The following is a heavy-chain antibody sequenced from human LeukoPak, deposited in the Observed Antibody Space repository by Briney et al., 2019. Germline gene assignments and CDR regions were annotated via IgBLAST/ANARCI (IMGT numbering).Heavy chain of an antibody. V-gene: IGHV3-48*03. CDR2: ISSSGSTI. Sequence: PGGSLRLSCAASGFTFSNYEMNWVRQAPGKGLEWVSYISSSGSTIYYADSVKGRFTISRDNAKNSLYLQMSSLRAEDTAVYYCARDGYCSRTNCYGGYWGQGSLVTVSS. D-gene: IGHD2-2*01. J-gene: IGHJ4*02. CDR3: ARDGYCSRTNCYGGY. CDR1: GFTFSNYE.